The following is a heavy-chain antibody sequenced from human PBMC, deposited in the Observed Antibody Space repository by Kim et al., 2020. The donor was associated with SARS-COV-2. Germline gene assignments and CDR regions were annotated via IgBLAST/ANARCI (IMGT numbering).Heavy chain of an antibody. CDR3: ARSEGWGYSYGVDAFDI. CDR2: IYYSGST. V-gene: IGHV4-59*01. CDR1: GGSISSYY. D-gene: IGHD5-18*01. Sequence: SETLSLTCTVSGGSISSYYWSWIRQPPGKGLEWIGYIYYSGSTNYNPSLKSRVTISVDTSKNQFSLKLSSVTAADTAVYYCARSEGWGYSYGVDAFDIWGQGTMVTVSS. J-gene: IGHJ3*02.